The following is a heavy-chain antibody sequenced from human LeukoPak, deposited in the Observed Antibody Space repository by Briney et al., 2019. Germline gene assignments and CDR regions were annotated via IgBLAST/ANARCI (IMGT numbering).Heavy chain of an antibody. V-gene: IGHV1-8*03. CDR2: MNPNSGNT. CDR3: ARVAWGTAMVTGEPDY. CDR1: GYTFTSYD. J-gene: IGHJ4*02. D-gene: IGHD5-18*01. Sequence: ASVKVSCKASGYTFTSYDINWVRQATGQGLEWMGWMNPNSGNTGYAQKFQGRVTITRNTSISTAYMELSSLRSDDTAVYYCARVAWGTAMVTGEPDYWGQGTLVTVSS.